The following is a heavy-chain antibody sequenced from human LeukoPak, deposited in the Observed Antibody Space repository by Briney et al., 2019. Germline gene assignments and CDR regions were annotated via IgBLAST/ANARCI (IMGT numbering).Heavy chain of an antibody. CDR2: ISYDGSNK. V-gene: IGHV3-30*18. CDR1: GFTFSSYG. CDR3: AKEGGYDFRQGFDY. D-gene: IGHD5-12*01. J-gene: IGHJ4*02. Sequence: GGSLRLSCAASGFTFSSYGMHWVRQAPGKGLEWVAVISYDGSNKYYADSVKGRFTISRDNSKNTLYLQMNSLRAEDTAVYYCAKEGGYDFRQGFDYWGQGTLVTVSS.